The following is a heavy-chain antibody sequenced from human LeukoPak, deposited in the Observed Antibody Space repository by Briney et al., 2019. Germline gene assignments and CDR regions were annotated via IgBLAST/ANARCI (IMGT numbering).Heavy chain of an antibody. D-gene: IGHD3-10*01. V-gene: IGHV3-21*01. CDR1: GLTFTSTS. Sequence: PGGSLRISCVVSGLTFTSTSLSWIRQAPGKGLEWVGSISSSSEDIFQKDSLTGRFTISSDKAKNSVFLDLNNATADDTAVYYCAGGRGKRITMFRVFDSWGQGTQVIVSS. J-gene: IGHJ4*02. CDR2: ISSSSEDI. CDR3: AGGRGKRITMFRVFDS.